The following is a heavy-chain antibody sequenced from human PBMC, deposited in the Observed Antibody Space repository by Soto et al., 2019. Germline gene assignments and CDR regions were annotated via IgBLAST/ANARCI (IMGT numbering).Heavy chain of an antibody. Sequence: PGGSLRLSCEASGFTFSGYWMSWVRQAPGKGLEWVADIKHDGSVQYYVDSVKGGLTISRDNAKKQLYLQMNGLRAEDTALYYCARAPYSNAWYRFDLWGQGTLVTVSS. CDR1: GFTFSGYW. CDR2: IKHDGSVQ. J-gene: IGHJ4*02. D-gene: IGHD4-4*01. V-gene: IGHV3-7*03. CDR3: ARAPYSNAWYRFDL.